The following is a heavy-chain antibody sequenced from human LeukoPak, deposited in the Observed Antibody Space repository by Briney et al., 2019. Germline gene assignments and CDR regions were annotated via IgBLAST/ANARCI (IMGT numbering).Heavy chain of an antibody. CDR2: MNPNSGNT. CDR1: GYTFTGYY. Sequence: GASVKVSCKASGYTFTGYYMHWVRQATGQGLEWMGWMNPNSGNTGYAQKFQGRVTMTRNTSISTAYMELSSVRSGDTAVYYCARDGIVGAGRPYWGQGTLVTVSS. J-gene: IGHJ4*02. V-gene: IGHV1-8*02. CDR3: ARDGIVGAGRPY. D-gene: IGHD1-26*01.